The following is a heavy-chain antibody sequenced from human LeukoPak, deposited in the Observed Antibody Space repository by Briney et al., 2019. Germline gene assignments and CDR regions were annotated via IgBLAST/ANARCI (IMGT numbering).Heavy chain of an antibody. CDR1: GGSISRGNYY. CDR3: ARAKKTVAGFFDF. Sequence: SQTLSLTCTVSGGSISRGNYYWTWIRQPAGKELEWIGRISTSGSTNYNPSLKSRVTISLDTSKNQFSLKLSSVTAADTAVYYCARAKKTVAGFFDFWGQGTLLTVSS. J-gene: IGHJ4*02. V-gene: IGHV4-61*02. CDR2: ISTSGST. D-gene: IGHD6-19*01.